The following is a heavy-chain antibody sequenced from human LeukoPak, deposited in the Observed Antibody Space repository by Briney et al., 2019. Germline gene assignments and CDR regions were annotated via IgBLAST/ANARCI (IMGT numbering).Heavy chain of an antibody. J-gene: IGHJ4*02. CDR1: GYSFTSYW. CDR3: ARYCSGGSCSDY. Sequence: GESLKISCKGSGYSFTSYWISWVRQMPGKGPEWMGRIDPSDSYTNYSPSFQGHVTISADKSISIAYLQWSSLKASDTAMYYCARYCSGGSCSDYWGQGTLVTVSS. D-gene: IGHD2-15*01. CDR2: IDPSDSYT. V-gene: IGHV5-10-1*01.